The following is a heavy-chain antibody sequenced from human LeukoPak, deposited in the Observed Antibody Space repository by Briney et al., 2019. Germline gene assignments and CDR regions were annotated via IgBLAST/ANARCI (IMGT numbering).Heavy chain of an antibody. D-gene: IGHD3-10*01. V-gene: IGHV3-66*02. CDR2: TYSTGVT. CDR3: ANENYYGSGSYADH. J-gene: IGHJ4*02. Sequence: GGSLRLSCAASGFTVSSNSMTWVRQAPGKGLEWVSVTYSTGVTYYADSVKGRFTISRDNSKNTPYLQMNSLRAEDTAVYYCANENYYGSGSYADHWGQGTLVTVSS. CDR1: GFTVSSNS.